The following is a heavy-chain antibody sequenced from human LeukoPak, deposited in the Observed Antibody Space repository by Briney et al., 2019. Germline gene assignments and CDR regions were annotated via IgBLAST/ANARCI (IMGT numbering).Heavy chain of an antibody. CDR1: GFTFSSYA. D-gene: IGHD2-2*01. CDR3: AKDWRQLVVVPAARWVDY. Sequence: GGSLRLSCAASGFTFSSYAMSWVRQAPGKGLEWVSAISGSGGSTYYADSVKGRFTISRDNSKSTLYLQMNSLRAEDTAVYYCAKDWRQLVVVPAARWVDYWGQGTLVTVSS. CDR2: ISGSGGST. J-gene: IGHJ4*02. V-gene: IGHV3-23*01.